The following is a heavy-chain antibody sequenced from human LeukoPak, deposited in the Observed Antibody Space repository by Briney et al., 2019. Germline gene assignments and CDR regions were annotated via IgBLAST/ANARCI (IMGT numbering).Heavy chain of an antibody. V-gene: IGHV4-39*01. Sequence: SETLSLTCTVSGGSISSSSYYWGWIRQPPGKGLEWMGSIYYSGSTYYNPSLKSRVTISVDTSKNQFSLKLSSVTAADTAVYYCASSVRSGSSLDYWGQGTLVTVSS. CDR1: GGSISSSSYY. CDR3: ASSVRSGSSLDY. D-gene: IGHD1-26*01. J-gene: IGHJ4*02. CDR2: IYYSGST.